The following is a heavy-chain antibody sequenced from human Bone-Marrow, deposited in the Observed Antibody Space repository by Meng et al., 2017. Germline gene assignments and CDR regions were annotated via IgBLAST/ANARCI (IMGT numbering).Heavy chain of an antibody. J-gene: IGHJ3*02. V-gene: IGHV3-48*03. CDR1: GFTFSYYE. CDR3: ARDMVGATTLPDDVFDI. D-gene: IGHD1-26*01. CDR2: ISSSGSTI. Sequence: GESLKISCAASGFTFSYYEMNWVRQAPGKGLEWVSYISSSGSTIYYADSVKGRFTISRDNAKNSLYLQMNSLRAEDTAVYYCARDMVGATTLPDDVFDIR.